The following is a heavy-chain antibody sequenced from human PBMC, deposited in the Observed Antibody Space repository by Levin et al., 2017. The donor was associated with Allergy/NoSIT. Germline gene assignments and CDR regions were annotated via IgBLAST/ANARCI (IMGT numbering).Heavy chain of an antibody. V-gene: IGHV3-9*01. CDR3: ARDNIGLPDAFDI. CDR1: GFTFDDYA. J-gene: IGHJ3*02. Sequence: LSLTCAASGFTFDDYAMHWVRQAPGKGLEWVSGISWNSGSIGYADSVKGRFTISRDNAKNSPYLQMNSLRTEDTALYYCARDNIGLPDAFDIWGQGTMVIVSS. CDR2: ISWNSGSI. D-gene: IGHD3-10*01.